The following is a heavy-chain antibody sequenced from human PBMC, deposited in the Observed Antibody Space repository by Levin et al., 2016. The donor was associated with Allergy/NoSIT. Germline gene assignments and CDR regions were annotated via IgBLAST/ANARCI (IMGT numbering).Heavy chain of an antibody. D-gene: IGHD3-22*01. CDR3: ATYYYDSSGYPPGELDY. CDR2: ISSSSSTI. J-gene: IGHJ4*02. V-gene: IGHV3-48*01. Sequence: GGSLRLSCAASGFTFSSYSMNWVRQAPGKGLEWVSYISSSSSTIYYADSVKGRFTISRDNAKNSLYLQMNSLRAEDTAAYYCATYYYDSSGYPPGELDYWGQGTLVTVSS. CDR1: GFTFSSYS.